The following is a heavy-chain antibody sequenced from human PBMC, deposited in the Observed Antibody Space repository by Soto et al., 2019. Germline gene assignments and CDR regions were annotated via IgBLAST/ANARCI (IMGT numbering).Heavy chain of an antibody. D-gene: IGHD3-10*01. V-gene: IGHV5-51*01. CDR2: IYPGDSDT. CDR3: ARNLGVITMVRDDNWSDP. J-gene: IGHJ5*02. Sequence: GESLKISCKGSGYSFTSYWIGLVRQMPGKGLEWMGIIYPGDSDTRYSPSFQGQVTISADKSISTAYLQWSSLKASDTAMYYCARNLGVITMVRDDNWSDPWGQGTLVTVSS. CDR1: GYSFTSYW.